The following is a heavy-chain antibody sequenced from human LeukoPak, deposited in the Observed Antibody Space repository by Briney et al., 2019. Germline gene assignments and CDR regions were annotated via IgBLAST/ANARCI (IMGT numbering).Heavy chain of an antibody. CDR2: ISGSGGST. CDR3: AKVETSGGANCYALDY. CDR1: GFTFSSYA. J-gene: IGHJ4*02. D-gene: IGHD2-2*01. Sequence: GGSLRLSSAASGFTFSSYAMTWVRQAPDKGLEWVSAISGSGGSTYYADSVKGRFTISRDDSQNTLYLQMNSLSAEDTAVYYCAKVETSGGANCYALDYWGQGTLVTVSS. V-gene: IGHV3-23*01.